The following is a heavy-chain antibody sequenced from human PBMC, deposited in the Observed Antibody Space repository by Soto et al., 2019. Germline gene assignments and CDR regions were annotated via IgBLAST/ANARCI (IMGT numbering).Heavy chain of an antibody. Sequence: ASVKVSCKASGYTFTSYAMHWVRQAPGQRLEWMGWINAGNGNTKYSQKFQGRVTITRDTSASTAYMELSSLRSEDTAVYYCARAVGYCSGGSCSNNWFDPWGQGTLVTVS. J-gene: IGHJ5*02. D-gene: IGHD2-15*01. CDR3: ARAVGYCSGGSCSNNWFDP. CDR2: INAGNGNT. V-gene: IGHV1-3*01. CDR1: GYTFTSYA.